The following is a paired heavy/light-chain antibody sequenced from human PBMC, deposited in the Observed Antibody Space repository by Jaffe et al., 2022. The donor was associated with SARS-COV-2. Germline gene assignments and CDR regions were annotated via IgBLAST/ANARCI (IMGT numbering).Light chain of an antibody. J-gene: IGLJ3*02. CDR2: DVS. Sequence: QSDLTQPASVSGSPGQSITISCTGGSSDVGGYNFVSWYQQHPGKAPKLMIYDVSNRPSGVSNRFSGSKSGNTASLTISGLQAEDEADYYCSSFTSSTTQVFGGGTKVTVL. CDR3: SSFTSSTTQV. CDR1: SSDVGGYNF. V-gene: IGLV2-14*01.
Heavy chain of an antibody. Sequence: EVQLLESGGGLVQPGGSLRLSCAASGFTFSNYAMSWVRQAPGRGLEWVSAISGSGSDLYYPDSLRGRFTISRDNSKNTLYLQMNSLRAEDTALYYCAKDRIRTYFYGSGTDYWGQGTLVTVSS. D-gene: IGHD3-10*01. V-gene: IGHV3-23*01. J-gene: IGHJ4*02. CDR2: ISGSGSDL. CDR1: GFTFSNYA. CDR3: AKDRIRTYFYGSGTDY.